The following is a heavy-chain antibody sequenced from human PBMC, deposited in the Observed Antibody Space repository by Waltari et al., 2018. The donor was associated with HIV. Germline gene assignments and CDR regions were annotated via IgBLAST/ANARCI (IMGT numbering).Heavy chain of an antibody. J-gene: IGHJ3*01. Sequence: EVQLVESGGGLVKPGGSLRLSCAASGFTFSSYSMNWVRQAPGKVLEWVSASSSTSSYRYYADSVKGRFTISRENAKNSLYLLMNSLRAEDTAVYYCVVGKHGDLPWGQGTIVTVSS. CDR2: SSSTSSYR. CDR3: VVGKHGDLP. D-gene: IGHD4-17*01. V-gene: IGHV3-21*01. CDR1: GFTFSSYS.